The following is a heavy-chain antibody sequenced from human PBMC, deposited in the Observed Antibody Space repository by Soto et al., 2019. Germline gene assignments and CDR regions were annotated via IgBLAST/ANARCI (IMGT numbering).Heavy chain of an antibody. CDR1: GYTFTGYY. Sequence: ASVKVSCKASGYTFTGYYMHWVRQAPGQGLEWMGWISAYNGNTNYAQKLQGRVTMTTDTSTSTAYMELRSLRSDDTAVYYCARDGKYYYDSSGYVADYWGQGTLVTVSS. CDR3: ARDGKYYYDSSGYVADY. D-gene: IGHD3-22*01. J-gene: IGHJ4*02. CDR2: ISAYNGNT. V-gene: IGHV1-18*04.